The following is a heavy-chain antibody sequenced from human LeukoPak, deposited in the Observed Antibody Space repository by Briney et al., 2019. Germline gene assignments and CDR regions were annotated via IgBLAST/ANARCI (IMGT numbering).Heavy chain of an antibody. J-gene: IGHJ6*02. V-gene: IGHV3-53*01. CDR2: IYSGGST. CDR3: ARTYHYGMDV. CDR1: GFTVSSKH. Sequence: PRGSLRLSCAASGFTVSSKHMSWVRQAPGKGLEWVSVIYSGGSTYYADSVKGRFTISRDNSKNTLYLQMNSLRAEDTAVYYCARTYHYGMDVWGQGTTVTVSS.